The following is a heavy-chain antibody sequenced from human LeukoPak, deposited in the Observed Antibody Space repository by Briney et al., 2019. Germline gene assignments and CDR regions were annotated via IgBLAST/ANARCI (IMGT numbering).Heavy chain of an antibody. Sequence: SVKVSCKASGGTFSSYAISWVRQAPGQGLEWMGGIIPIFGTANYAQKFQGRVTITADESTSTAYMELSSLRSEDTAVYYCARDYDPYYYDSSGYRFDYWGQGTLVTVSS. V-gene: IGHV1-69*13. CDR3: ARDYDPYYYDSSGYRFDY. CDR2: IIPIFGTA. CDR1: GGTFSSYA. J-gene: IGHJ4*02. D-gene: IGHD3-22*01.